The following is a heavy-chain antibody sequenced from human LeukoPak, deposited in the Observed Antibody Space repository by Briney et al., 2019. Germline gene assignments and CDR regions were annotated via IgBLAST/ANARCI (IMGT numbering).Heavy chain of an antibody. J-gene: IGHJ6*02. CDR2: IYHSGST. CDR1: GGSISSSNW. Sequence: SETLSLTCAVSGGSISSSNWWSWVRQPPGKGLEWIGEIYHSGSTNYNPSLKSRVTISVDKSKNQFSLKLSSVTAADTAVYYCAREERYSSSWGLPYYYYGMDVWGQGTTVTVSS. V-gene: IGHV4-4*02. CDR3: AREERYSSSWGLPYYYYGMDV. D-gene: IGHD6-13*01.